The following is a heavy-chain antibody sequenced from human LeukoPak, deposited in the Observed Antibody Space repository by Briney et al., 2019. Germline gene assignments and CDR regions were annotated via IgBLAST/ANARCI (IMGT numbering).Heavy chain of an antibody. CDR3: AKDIMAMIDAFDI. V-gene: IGHV3-11*01. CDR2: ISSSGSTI. CDR1: GFTFSDYY. J-gene: IGHJ3*02. Sequence: GGSLRLSCAASGFTFSDYYMSWIRQAPGKGLEWVSYISSSGSTINYADSVKGRFTISRDNAKNSLYLQMNSLRAEDTAVYYCAKDIMAMIDAFDIWGQGTMVTVSS. D-gene: IGHD5-12*01.